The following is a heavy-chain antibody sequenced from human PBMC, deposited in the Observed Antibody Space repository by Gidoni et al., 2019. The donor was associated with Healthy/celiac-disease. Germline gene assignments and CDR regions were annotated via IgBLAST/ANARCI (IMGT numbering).Heavy chain of an antibody. V-gene: IGHV3-33*01. J-gene: IGHJ4*02. CDR2: IWYDGSNK. CDR3: ARDPAYGSGRYPDY. D-gene: IGHD3-10*01. Sequence: QVQLVESGGGVVQPGRSLRLSCAASGFTFSSYGMHWVRQAPGKGLEWVAVIWYDGSNKYYADSVRGRFTISRDNSKNTLYLQMNNLRTEDTAVYYCARDPAYGSGRYPDYWGQGTLVTVSS. CDR1: GFTFSSYG.